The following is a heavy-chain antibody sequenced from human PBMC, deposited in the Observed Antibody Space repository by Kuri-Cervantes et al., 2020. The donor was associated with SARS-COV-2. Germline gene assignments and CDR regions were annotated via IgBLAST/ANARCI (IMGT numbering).Heavy chain of an antibody. CDR3: AKGIAAAGVGAFDI. Sequence: GESLKISCAASGFTFSSYGMHWVRQAPGKGLEWVAFIRYDGSNKYYADSVKGRFTISRDNAKNSLYLQMNSLRAEDMALYYCAKGIAAAGVGAFDIWGQGTMVTVSS. CDR2: IRYDGSNK. J-gene: IGHJ3*02. V-gene: IGHV3-30*02. D-gene: IGHD6-13*01. CDR1: GFTFSSYG.